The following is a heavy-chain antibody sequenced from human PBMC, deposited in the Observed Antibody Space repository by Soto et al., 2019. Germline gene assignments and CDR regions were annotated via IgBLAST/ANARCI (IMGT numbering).Heavy chain of an antibody. V-gene: IGHV3-7*01. Sequence: GGSLRLSCAASGFTFNRYWMSWVRQAPGKGLEWVANIKEDGSEQYYVDSVKGRFTISRDNAKNSLYLQMNSLRAEDTAVYYCARYSAPDLLWGGKDYFDYWGQGTLVTVSS. CDR3: ARYSAPDLLWGGKDYFDY. J-gene: IGHJ4*02. D-gene: IGHD2-2*01. CDR1: GFTFNRYW. CDR2: IKEDGSEQ.